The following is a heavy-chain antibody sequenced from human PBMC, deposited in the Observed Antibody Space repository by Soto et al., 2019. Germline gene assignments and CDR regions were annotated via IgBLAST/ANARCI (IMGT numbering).Heavy chain of an antibody. CDR1: GYTFSSYD. CDR3: ARAGGSSWYGDVDY. V-gene: IGHV1-8*01. Sequence: QVQLVQSGAEVKKPGASVKVSCKASGYTFSSYDIHWVRQATGQGLEWMGWTNPNSGNTGYAQKFQGRVTMTRDTSKSTAYMELSSLRSEDTAIYYCARAGGSSWYGDVDYWGQGTLVTVSS. D-gene: IGHD6-13*01. J-gene: IGHJ4*02. CDR2: TNPNSGNT.